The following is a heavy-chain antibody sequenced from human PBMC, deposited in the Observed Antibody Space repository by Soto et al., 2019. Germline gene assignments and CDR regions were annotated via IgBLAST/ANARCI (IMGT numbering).Heavy chain of an antibody. V-gene: IGHV4-39*01. Sequence: SETLSLTCTVSGGSISSSSYYWGWIRQPPGKGLEWIGSIYYSGSTYYNPSLKSRVTISVDTSKNQFSLKLSSVTAADTAVYYCARQTFHPPPPAAARPTTRWFDPWGQGTLVTVSS. D-gene: IGHD6-6*01. CDR3: ARQTFHPPPPAAARPTTRWFDP. CDR2: IYYSGST. CDR1: GGSISSSSYY. J-gene: IGHJ5*02.